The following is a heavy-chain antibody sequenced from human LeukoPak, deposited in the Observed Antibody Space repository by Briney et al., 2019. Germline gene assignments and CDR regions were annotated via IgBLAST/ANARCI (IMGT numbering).Heavy chain of an antibody. CDR3: AKARDIVETKALRY. Sequence: PGGSLRLSCAASGFTFSSYSMNWVRQAPGKGLEWVANIKQDGSEKYYVDSVKGRFTISRDNAKNSLYLQMNSLRAEDTAVYYCAKARDIVETKALRYWGQGTLVSVSS. D-gene: IGHD2-15*01. J-gene: IGHJ4*02. CDR2: IKQDGSEK. CDR1: GFTFSSYS. V-gene: IGHV3-7*01.